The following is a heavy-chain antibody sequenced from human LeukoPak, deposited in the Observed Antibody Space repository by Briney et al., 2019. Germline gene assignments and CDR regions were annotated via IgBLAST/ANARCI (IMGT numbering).Heavy chain of an antibody. D-gene: IGHD5-12*01. CDR3: ARGGGYDYLDY. Sequence: PGGSLRLSCAASGFTFSSYGMHWVRQAPGKGLEWVAVIWYDGSNEYYADSVKGRFTISRDNSKNTLYLQMNSLRAEDTAVYYCARGGGYDYLDYWGQGTLVTVSS. J-gene: IGHJ4*02. CDR2: IWYDGSNE. V-gene: IGHV3-33*01. CDR1: GFTFSSYG.